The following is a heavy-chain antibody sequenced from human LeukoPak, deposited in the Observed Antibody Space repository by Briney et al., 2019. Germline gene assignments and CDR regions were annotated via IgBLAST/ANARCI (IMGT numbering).Heavy chain of an antibody. V-gene: IGHV3-21*01. Sequence: SGGSLRLXCAASGFTLSSYSMNWVRQAPGKGLEWVSSISSSSSYIYYADSVKGRFTISRDNAKNSLYLQMNSLRAEDTAVYYCARGGTSWFDPWGQGTLVTVSS. CDR3: ARGGTSWFDP. CDR2: ISSSSSYI. D-gene: IGHD1-1*01. J-gene: IGHJ5*02. CDR1: GFTLSSYS.